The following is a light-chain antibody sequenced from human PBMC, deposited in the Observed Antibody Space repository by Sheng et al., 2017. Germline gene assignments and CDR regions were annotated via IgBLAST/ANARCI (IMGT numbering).Light chain of an antibody. J-gene: IGKJ2*01. CDR2: DAS. V-gene: IGKV3-11*01. Sequence: DIVLTQSPDTLSLSPGERATLTCRASQSIFAKFLAWYQQRPGQTPRLLIYDASNRATGIPARFSGSASGTEFTLTISSLEPEDSAVYYCQQRDSWPPFPFGQGTKLEI. CDR1: QSIFAKF. CDR3: QQRDSWPPFP.